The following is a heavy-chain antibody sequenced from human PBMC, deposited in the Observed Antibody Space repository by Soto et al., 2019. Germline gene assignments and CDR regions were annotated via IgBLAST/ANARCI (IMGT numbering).Heavy chain of an antibody. CDR3: ARVRGTPYYFDY. D-gene: IGHD1-7*01. CDR1: GFTFSSDA. J-gene: IGHJ4*02. CDR2: ISYDGSNK. V-gene: IGHV3-30-3*01. Sequence: QVQLVESGGGVVQPGRSLRLSCAASGFTFSSDAMHWVRQAPGKGLEWVAVISYDGSNKYYADSVKGRFTISRDNSKNTLYLQMISLRAEDTAEYYCARVRGTPYYFDYWGQGTLVTVSS.